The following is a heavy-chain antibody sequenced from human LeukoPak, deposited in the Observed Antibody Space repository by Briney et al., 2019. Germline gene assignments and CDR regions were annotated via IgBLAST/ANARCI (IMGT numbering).Heavy chain of an antibody. J-gene: IGHJ4*02. CDR1: GGSVSGYY. V-gene: IGHV4-59*08. CDR3: TRHPFMSPFDY. CDR2: IYHTGHT. D-gene: IGHD3-10*02. Sequence: SETLSLTCTVSGGSVSGYYWSWIRQPPGGGLEWIGYIYHTGHTHYNASIKGRVNMSMDTSQSQISLRMSSMTAADTAVYYCTRHPFMSPFDYWGQGTLVTVSS.